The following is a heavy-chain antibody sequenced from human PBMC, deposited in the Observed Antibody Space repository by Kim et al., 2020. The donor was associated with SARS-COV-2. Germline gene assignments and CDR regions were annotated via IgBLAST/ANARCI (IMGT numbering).Heavy chain of an antibody. CDR1: GGTFSSYA. CDR2: IIPILGIA. V-gene: IGHV1-69*04. CDR3: ARGRDYYGSGNWYFDL. Sequence: SVKVSCKSSGGTFSSYAISWVRQAPGQGLEWMGRIIPILGIANYAQKFQGRVTITADKSTSTAYMELSSLRSEDTAVYYCARGRDYYGSGNWYFDLWGRGTLVTVSS. D-gene: IGHD3-10*01. J-gene: IGHJ2*01.